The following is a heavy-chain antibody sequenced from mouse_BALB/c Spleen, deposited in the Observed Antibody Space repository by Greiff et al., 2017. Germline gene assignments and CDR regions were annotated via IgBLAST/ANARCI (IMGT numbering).Heavy chain of an antibody. D-gene: IGHD1-1*01. J-gene: IGHJ2*01. CDR1: GYSITSDYA. Sequence: DVQLQESGPGLVKPSQSLSLTCTVTGYSITSDYAWNWIRQFPGNKLEWMGYISYSGSTSYNPSLKSRISITRDTSKNQFFLQLNSVTTEDTATYYCARWDYYGSPFDYWGQGTTLTVSS. CDR3: ARWDYYGSPFDY. CDR2: ISYSGST. V-gene: IGHV3-2*02.